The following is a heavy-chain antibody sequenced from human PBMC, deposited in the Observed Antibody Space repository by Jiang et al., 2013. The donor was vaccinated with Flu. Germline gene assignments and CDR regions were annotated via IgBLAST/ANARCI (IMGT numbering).Heavy chain of an antibody. CDR1: GGFFRWSSVGPT. D-gene: IGHD3/OR15-3a*01. CDR2: VDSSGDS. CDR3: ATTEGSEATRRQSRITAKAQINVYHF. J-gene: IGHJ3*01. V-gene: IGHV4-34*01. Sequence: ELLKPSETLSLTCAVYGGFFRWSSVGPTGPGFASCRGKGLEWIGEVDSSGDSKYNPSLRSRVTMSIDTSKTQFSLELNLVTAADTGVYYCATTEGSEATRRQSRITAKAQINVYHFWGRGTMVTVSS.